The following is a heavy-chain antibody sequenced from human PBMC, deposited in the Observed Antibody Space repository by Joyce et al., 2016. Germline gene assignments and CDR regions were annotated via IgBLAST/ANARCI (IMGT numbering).Heavy chain of an antibody. Sequence: QITLKESGPTLVKPTQTLTLTCTFSGFSLSTTGVAVGWIRQPPGKALEWLALIYWDDDKRYSPSLESRLTITKDTSTNQVVLTMTTMDPVDTATFYCARYLTFGSGHFPRFDYWGQGILVTVSS. J-gene: IGHJ4*02. CDR3: ARYLTFGSGHFPRFDY. V-gene: IGHV2-5*02. CDR2: IYWDDDK. D-gene: IGHD3-22*01. CDR1: GFSLSTTGVA.